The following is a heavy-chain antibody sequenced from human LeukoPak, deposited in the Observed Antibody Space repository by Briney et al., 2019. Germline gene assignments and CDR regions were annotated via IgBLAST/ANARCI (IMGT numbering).Heavy chain of an antibody. V-gene: IGHV3-30-3*01. D-gene: IGHD1-1*01. J-gene: IGHJ4*02. CDR1: GFTFSSNA. CDR3: AKEGTGIHFDY. CDR2: ISYDGGNT. Sequence: GGSLRLSCAASGFTFSSNAIHWVRQAPGKGLEWVSEISYDGGNTYYADSVKGRFTISRDNSKNTLYLQMNSLRAEDTAVYYCAKEGTGIHFDYWGQGTLVTVSS.